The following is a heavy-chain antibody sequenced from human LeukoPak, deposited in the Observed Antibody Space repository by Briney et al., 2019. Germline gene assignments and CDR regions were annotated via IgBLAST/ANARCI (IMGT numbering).Heavy chain of an antibody. J-gene: IGHJ4*02. CDR3: ASSPVGATDY. Sequence: PGGSLRLSCAASGFTFSSYAMSWVRQPPGKGLEWIGEINHSGSTNYNPSLKSRVTISVDTSKNQFSLKLSSVTAADTAVYYCASSPVGATDYWGQGTLVTVSS. V-gene: IGHV4-34*01. CDR1: GFTFSSYA. CDR2: INHSGST. D-gene: IGHD1-26*01.